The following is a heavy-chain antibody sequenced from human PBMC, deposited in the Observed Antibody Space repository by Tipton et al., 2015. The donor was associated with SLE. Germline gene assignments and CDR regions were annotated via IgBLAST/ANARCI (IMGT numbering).Heavy chain of an antibody. D-gene: IGHD2-15*01. CDR2: ISYDGTNK. CDR1: GFTFSNYA. CDR3: ARGVGIVVVVAAPIDY. Sequence: SLRLSCAASGFTFSNYAMHWVRQAPGKGLEWVAVISYDGTNKKYADSVKGRLTISRDNSKNTLFLQMNSLRAEDTAVYFCARGVGIVVVVAAPIDYWGQGTLVTVSS. J-gene: IGHJ4*02. V-gene: IGHV3-30*04.